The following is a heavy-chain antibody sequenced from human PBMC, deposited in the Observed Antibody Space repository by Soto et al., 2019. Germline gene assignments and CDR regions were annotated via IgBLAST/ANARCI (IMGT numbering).Heavy chain of an antibody. CDR1: GASVSSGSFY. J-gene: IGHJ4*02. Sequence: SETQSLTCSVSGASVSSGSFYWSWIRQPPGKGLEWIGFIYNNETFNYNPSLKSRVTLSVDTSKHQFSLKLSSVTAADTAVYYCARVPLRYSSSHNFDSWGQGALVTVSS. D-gene: IGHD6-19*01. V-gene: IGHV4-61*01. CDR2: IYNNETF. CDR3: ARVPLRYSSSHNFDS.